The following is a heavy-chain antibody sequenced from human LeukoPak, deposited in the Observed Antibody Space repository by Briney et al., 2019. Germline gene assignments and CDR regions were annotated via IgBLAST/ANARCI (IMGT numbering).Heavy chain of an antibody. CDR2: ISSSSSTI. CDR3: ARERVPSSSWYGDLDY. D-gene: IGHD6-13*01. Sequence: PGGSLRLSCAASGFTFSSYSMNWVRQAPGKGLEWVSYISSSSSTIYYADSVKGRFTISRDNAKNSLYLQMNSLRAEDTAIYYCARERVPSSSWYGDLDYWGQGTPVTVSS. V-gene: IGHV3-48*01. J-gene: IGHJ4*02. CDR1: GFTFSSYS.